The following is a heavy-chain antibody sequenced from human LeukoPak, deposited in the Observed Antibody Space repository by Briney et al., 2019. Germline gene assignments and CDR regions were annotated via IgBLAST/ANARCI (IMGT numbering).Heavy chain of an antibody. J-gene: IGHJ1*01. V-gene: IGHV4-59*01. Sequence: SETLSLTCTVSGGSISSYYWSRIRQPPGKGLEWIGYIYYSGSTNYNPSLKSRVTISVDTSKNQFSLKLSSVTAADTAVYYCARVSGYYQPPEYFQHWGQGTLVTVSS. CDR1: GGSISSYY. D-gene: IGHD3-22*01. CDR2: IYYSGST. CDR3: ARVSGYYQPPEYFQH.